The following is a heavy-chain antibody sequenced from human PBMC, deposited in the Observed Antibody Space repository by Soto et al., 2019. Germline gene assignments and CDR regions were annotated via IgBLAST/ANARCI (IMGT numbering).Heavy chain of an antibody. Sequence: QLQLQESGPGLVKPSETLSLTCTVSGGSISSSSYYWGWIRQPPGKGLEWIGSIYYSGSTYYNPSLKSRVTISVDTSKNQFSLKLSSVTAADTAVYYCARQNYYGSGGVFDYWGQGTLVTVSS. CDR3: ARQNYYGSGGVFDY. V-gene: IGHV4-39*01. CDR2: IYYSGST. D-gene: IGHD3-10*01. J-gene: IGHJ4*02. CDR1: GGSISSSSYY.